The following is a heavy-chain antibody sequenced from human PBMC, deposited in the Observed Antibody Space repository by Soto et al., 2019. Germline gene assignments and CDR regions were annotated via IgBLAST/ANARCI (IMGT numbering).Heavy chain of an antibody. V-gene: IGHV3-23*01. D-gene: IGHD3-3*01. CDR3: AKQTVTTVPNSFFFYY. CDR2: ISGSGGST. CDR1: GFTFSSYA. J-gene: IGHJ4*02. Sequence: PGGSLRLSCAASGFTFSSYAMSWVRQAPGKGLEWVSAISGSGGSTYYADSVKGRFTISRDNSKDTLYLQMSSLRAEDTAVYYCAKQTVTTVPNSFFFYYWGQGTLVTVSS.